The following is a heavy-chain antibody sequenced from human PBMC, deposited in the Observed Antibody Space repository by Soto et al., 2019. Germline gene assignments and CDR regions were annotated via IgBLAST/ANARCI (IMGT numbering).Heavy chain of an antibody. Sequence: ASVKVSCKASGGTFSSYAISWVRQAPGQGLEWMGGIIPIFGTANYAQKFQGRVTFTADESTSTAYMELSSLGSEDTAVYYCASSERRIAAAEIYFDYWGQGTLVTVSS. CDR3: ASSERRIAAAEIYFDY. J-gene: IGHJ4*02. CDR1: GGTFSSYA. D-gene: IGHD6-13*01. CDR2: IIPIFGTA. V-gene: IGHV1-69*13.